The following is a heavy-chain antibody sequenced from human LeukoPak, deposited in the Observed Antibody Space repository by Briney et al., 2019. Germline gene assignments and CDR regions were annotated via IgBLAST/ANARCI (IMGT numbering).Heavy chain of an antibody. J-gene: IGHJ4*02. V-gene: IGHV4-59*01. CDR1: GGSIRSYY. CDR3: GGGGTYSQFDY. CDR2: MYYSGST. Sequence: SETLSLTCAVSGGSIRSYYWNWVREPPGKGLEWIGYMYYSGSTNYNPSLKSRVTISGDTSNNQFSLKLNSVTAADTAVYYCGGGGTYSQFDYWGQGTLVTVSS. D-gene: IGHD1-26*01.